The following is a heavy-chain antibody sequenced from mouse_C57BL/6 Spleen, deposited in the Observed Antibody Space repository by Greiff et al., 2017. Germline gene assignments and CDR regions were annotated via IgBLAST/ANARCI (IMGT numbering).Heavy chain of an antibody. J-gene: IGHJ4*01. V-gene: IGHV1-42*01. CDR3: VYDYDGYAMDY. CDR2: INPSTGGT. Sequence: EVKLMESGPELVKPGASVKISCKASGYSFTGYYMNWVKQSPEKSLEWIGEINPSTGGTTYNQKFKAKATLTVDKSSSTAYMQLKSLTSEDSAVYYCVYDYDGYAMDYWGQGTSVTVSS. D-gene: IGHD2-4*01. CDR1: GYSFTGYY.